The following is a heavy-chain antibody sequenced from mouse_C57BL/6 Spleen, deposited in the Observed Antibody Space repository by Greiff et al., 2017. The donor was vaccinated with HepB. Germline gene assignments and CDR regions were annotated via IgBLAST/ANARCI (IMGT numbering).Heavy chain of an antibody. CDR3: ATGTSVDY. CDR2: IDPSDSYT. V-gene: IGHV1-50*01. Sequence: QVQLKQPGAELVKPGASVKLSCKASGYTFTSYWMQWVKQRPGQGLEWIGEIDPSDSYTNYNQKFKGKATLTVDTSSSTAYMQLSSLTSEDSAVYYCATGTSVDYWGQGTTLTVSS. CDR1: GYTFTSYW. D-gene: IGHD4-1*01. J-gene: IGHJ2*01.